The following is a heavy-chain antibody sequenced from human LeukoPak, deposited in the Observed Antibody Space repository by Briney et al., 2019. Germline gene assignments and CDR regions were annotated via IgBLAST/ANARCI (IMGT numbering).Heavy chain of an antibody. Sequence: SETLSLTCTVSGGSINTNSHYWGWIRQPPGRGLEWIGSITYSGNTYYNPSLKSRVTISVDTSKNQFSLKLSSVTAADTAVYYCARLNLGLGAGPGYSSSWSENWFDPWGQGTLVTVSS. CDR1: GGSINTNSHY. V-gene: IGHV4-39*01. J-gene: IGHJ5*02. D-gene: IGHD6-13*01. CDR3: ARLNLGLGAGPGYSSSWSENWFDP. CDR2: ITYSGNT.